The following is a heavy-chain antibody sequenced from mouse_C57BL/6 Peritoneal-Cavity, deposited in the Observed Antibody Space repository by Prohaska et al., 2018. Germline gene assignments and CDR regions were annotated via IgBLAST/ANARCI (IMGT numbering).Heavy chain of an antibody. D-gene: IGHD2-1*01. J-gene: IGHJ1*03. CDR2: INSDGSAI. Sequence: EVQLLETGGGLVQPGGSRGLSCEGSGFTFSGFWMSWVRQTPGKTLEWIGDINSDGSAINYATSIKDRFTIFRDNDKSILYLQMSNVRSEDTATYFCMRYGNYWYFDVWGTGTTVTVSS. V-gene: IGHV11-2*01. CDR1: GFTFSGFW. CDR3: MRYGNYWYFDV.